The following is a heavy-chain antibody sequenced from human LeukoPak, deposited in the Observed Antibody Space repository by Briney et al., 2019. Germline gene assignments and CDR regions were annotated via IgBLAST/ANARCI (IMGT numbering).Heavy chain of an antibody. CDR1: GYTFTGYY. D-gene: IGHD7-27*01. CDR2: INPNSGGT. J-gene: IGHJ3*02. V-gene: IGHV1-2*04. CDR3: ASIETGDRQLNAFDI. Sequence: GASVKVSCKASGYTFTGYYMHWVRQAPGQGLEWMGWINPNSGGTNYAQKFQGWVTMTRDTSISTAYMELSRLRSDDTAVYYCASIETGDRQLNAFDIWGQGTMVTVSS.